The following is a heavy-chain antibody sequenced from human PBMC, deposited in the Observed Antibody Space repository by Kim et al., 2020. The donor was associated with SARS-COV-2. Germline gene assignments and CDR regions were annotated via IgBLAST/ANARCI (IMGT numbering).Heavy chain of an antibody. V-gene: IGHV3-49*03. CDR3: TRDSPNIVVVVAANDY. D-gene: IGHD2-15*01. Sequence: GGSLRLSCTASGFTFGDYAMSWFRPAPGKGLEWVGFIRSKAYGGTTEYAASVKGRFTISRDDSKSIAYLQMNSLKTEDTAVYYCTRDSPNIVVVVAANDYWGQGTLVTVSS. J-gene: IGHJ4*02. CDR1: GFTFGDYA. CDR2: IRSKAYGGTT.